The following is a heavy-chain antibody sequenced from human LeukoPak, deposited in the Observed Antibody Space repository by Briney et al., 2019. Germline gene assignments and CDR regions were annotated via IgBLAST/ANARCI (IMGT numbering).Heavy chain of an antibody. V-gene: IGHV3-74*01. CDR1: GFTFSSYW. CDR2: IKSDGSTT. Sequence: QPGVSLRLSCAASGFTFSSYWMHWVRQAPGKGLVWVSRIKSDGSTTNYADSVKGRFTISRDNAKNTLYLQMNSLRAEDTAVYYCARELPFDLWGRGTLVTVSS. CDR3: ARELPFDL. J-gene: IGHJ2*01. D-gene: IGHD2-21*01.